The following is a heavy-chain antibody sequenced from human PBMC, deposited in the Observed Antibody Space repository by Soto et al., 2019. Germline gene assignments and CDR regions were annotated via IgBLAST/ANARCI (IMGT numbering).Heavy chain of an antibody. CDR3: ARVAPYYYDSSGYYYYYFDY. CDR2: INAGNGNT. Sequence: ASVKVSCKASGYTFTSYAMHWVRQAPGQRLEWMGWINAGNGNTKYSQKFQGRVTITRDTSASTAYMELSSLRSEDTAVYYCARVAPYYYDSSGYYYYYFDYWGQGTLVTVSS. J-gene: IGHJ4*02. CDR1: GYTFTSYA. V-gene: IGHV1-3*01. D-gene: IGHD3-22*01.